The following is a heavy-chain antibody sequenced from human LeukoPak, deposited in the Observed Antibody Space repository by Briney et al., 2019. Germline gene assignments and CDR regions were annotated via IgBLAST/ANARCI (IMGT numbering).Heavy chain of an antibody. CDR3: AREGVRVNYYDSSFHFDY. Sequence: GASVKVSCKASGGTFSSYAISWVRQAPGQGLEWMGGIIPIFGTANYAQKFQGRVTITADESTSTAYMELSSLRSEDTAVYYCAREGVRVNYYDSSFHFDYWGQGTLVTVSS. V-gene: IGHV1-69*13. J-gene: IGHJ4*02. CDR1: GGTFSSYA. D-gene: IGHD3-22*01. CDR2: IIPIFGTA.